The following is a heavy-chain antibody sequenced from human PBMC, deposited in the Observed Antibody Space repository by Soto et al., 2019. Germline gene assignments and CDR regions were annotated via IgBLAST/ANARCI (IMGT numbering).Heavy chain of an antibody. CDR1: GYTLTELS. J-gene: IGHJ3*02. CDR2: FDPEDGET. CDR3: ATRVGGAYCGGDRWGLYTYAFDI. D-gene: IGHD2-21*02. Sequence: ASVKVSCKVSGYTLTELSMHWVRQAPGKGLEWMGGFDPEDGETIYAQKFQGRVTMTEDTSTDTAYMELSSLRSEDTAVYYCATRVGGAYCGGDRWGLYTYAFDIWGQGTMVTVSS. V-gene: IGHV1-24*01.